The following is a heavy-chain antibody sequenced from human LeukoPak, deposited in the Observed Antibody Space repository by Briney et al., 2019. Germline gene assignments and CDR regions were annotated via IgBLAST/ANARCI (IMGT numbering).Heavy chain of an antibody. Sequence: PGGSLRLSCAASGFTFSSYSMNWVRQAPGKGLEWVAFIRYDGSNKKYADSVKGRFTISRDNSKNTLYLQMNSLRAEDTAVFYCAKSSGGFGELNLVRYHYMDVWGKGTTVTISS. CDR1: GFTFSSYS. CDR2: IRYDGSNK. D-gene: IGHD3-10*01. V-gene: IGHV3-30*02. CDR3: AKSSGGFGELNLVRYHYMDV. J-gene: IGHJ6*03.